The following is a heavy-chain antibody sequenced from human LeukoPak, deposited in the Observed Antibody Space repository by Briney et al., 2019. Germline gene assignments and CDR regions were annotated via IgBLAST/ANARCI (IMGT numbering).Heavy chain of an antibody. Sequence: PGRSLRLSCAASGFIFSSYAMHWVRQAPGKGLEWVAVISYDGSNKYYADSVKGRFTISRDNSKNTLYLQMNSLRAEDTAVYYCARYEGSGWFDYWGQGTLVTVSS. CDR3: ARYEGSGWFDY. CDR1: GFIFSSYA. CDR2: ISYDGSNK. J-gene: IGHJ4*02. D-gene: IGHD6-19*01. V-gene: IGHV3-30*04.